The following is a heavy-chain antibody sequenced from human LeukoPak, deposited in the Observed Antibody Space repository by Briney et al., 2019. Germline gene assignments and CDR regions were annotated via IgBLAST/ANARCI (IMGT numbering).Heavy chain of an antibody. CDR1: GGSISSSSYY. CDR3: ARQQDSSSWYDGLDY. CDR2: IYYSGST. D-gene: IGHD6-13*01. V-gene: IGHV4-39*01. J-gene: IGHJ4*02. Sequence: SETLSLTCTVSGGSISSSSYYWGWIRQPPGKGLEWIGSIYYSGSTYYNPSLKSRVTISVDTSKNQFSLKLSSVTAADTAVYYCARQQDSSSWYDGLDYWGQGTLVTVSS.